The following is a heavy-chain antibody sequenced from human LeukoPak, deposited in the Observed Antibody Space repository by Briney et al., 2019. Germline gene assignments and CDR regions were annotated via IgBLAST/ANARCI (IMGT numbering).Heavy chain of an antibody. CDR3: AKDSRLLWFGDGRFDP. CDR2: IYYSGST. J-gene: IGHJ5*02. D-gene: IGHD3-10*01. V-gene: IGHV4-31*03. CDR1: GVSISSGGYY. Sequence: SQTLSLTCTVSGVSISSGGYYWSWIRQHPGKGLEWIGYIYYSGSTYYNPSLKSRVTISVDTSKNQFSLKLSSVTAADTAVYYCAKDSRLLWFGDGRFDPWGQGTLVTVSS.